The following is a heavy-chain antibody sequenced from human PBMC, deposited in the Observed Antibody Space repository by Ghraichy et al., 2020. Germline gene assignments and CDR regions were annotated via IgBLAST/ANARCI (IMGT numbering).Heavy chain of an antibody. Sequence: SETLSLTCTVSGGSISSSSYYWGWIRQPPGKGLEWIGSIYYSGSTYYNPSLKSRVTISVDTSKNQFSLKLSSVTAADTAVYYCECHTLLFYGMDVWGQGTTVTVSS. CDR2: IYYSGST. CDR3: ECHTLLFYGMDV. D-gene: IGHD2-15*01. CDR1: GGSISSSSYY. J-gene: IGHJ6*02. V-gene: IGHV4-39*01.